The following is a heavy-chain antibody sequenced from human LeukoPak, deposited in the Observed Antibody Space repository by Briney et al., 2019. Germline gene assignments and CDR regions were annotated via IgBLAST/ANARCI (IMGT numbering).Heavy chain of an antibody. CDR2: IIPIFGIP. J-gene: IGHJ4*02. CDR3: ARMYSSSYRTPGRNPFFDY. V-gene: IGHV1-69*13. Sequence: SVKVSCKASGGTFSNYPISWVRQAPGQGLEWMGGIIPIFGIPYYAQKFQGRVAITADESTTTAYMELNNLRSEDTAVYYCARMYSSSYRTPGRNPFFDYWGQGTLVTVSS. CDR1: GGTFSNYP. D-gene: IGHD6-6*01.